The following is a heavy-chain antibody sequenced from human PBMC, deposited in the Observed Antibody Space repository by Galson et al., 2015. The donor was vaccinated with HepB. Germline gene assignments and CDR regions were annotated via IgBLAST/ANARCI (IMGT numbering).Heavy chain of an antibody. Sequence: SLRLSCAASGFTFSSYAMSWVRQAPGKGLEWVSAISGSGGSTYYADSVKGRFTISRDNSKNTLYLQMNSLRAEDTAVYYCAKDCGGDCYSDPAEYFQHWGQGTLVTVSS. J-gene: IGHJ1*01. CDR2: ISGSGGST. D-gene: IGHD2-21*02. CDR1: GFTFSSYA. V-gene: IGHV3-23*01. CDR3: AKDCGGDCYSDPAEYFQH.